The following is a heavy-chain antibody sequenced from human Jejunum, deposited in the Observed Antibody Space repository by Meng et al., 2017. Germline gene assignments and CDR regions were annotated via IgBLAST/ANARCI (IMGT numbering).Heavy chain of an antibody. Sequence: VPSGAEVKKPGASVKVSCKASGYTFTGYYIHWVRQAPGQGLEWMGWINPSSGTNYAQKFQGRVTMTRDTSISTAYLQWSSLKASDTAMYYCTRVGVGATTGFDYWGQGTLVTVSS. CDR1: GYTFTGYY. V-gene: IGHV1-2*02. CDR3: TRVGVGATTGFDY. CDR2: INPSSGT. D-gene: IGHD3-16*01. J-gene: IGHJ4*02.